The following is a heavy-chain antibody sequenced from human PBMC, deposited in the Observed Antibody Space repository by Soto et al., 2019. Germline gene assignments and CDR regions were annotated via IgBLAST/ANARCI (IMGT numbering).Heavy chain of an antibody. D-gene: IGHD3-9*01. CDR2: ISGSGGST. CDR1: GFTFSSYA. V-gene: IGHV3-23*01. CDR3: ARDSMTGLNWFDP. Sequence: PGGSLRLSCAASGFTFSSYAMSWVRQAPGKGLEWVSAISGSGGSTYYADSVKGRFTISRDNAKNSLYLQMNSLRAEDTAVYYCARDSMTGLNWFDPWGQGTLVTVSS. J-gene: IGHJ5*02.